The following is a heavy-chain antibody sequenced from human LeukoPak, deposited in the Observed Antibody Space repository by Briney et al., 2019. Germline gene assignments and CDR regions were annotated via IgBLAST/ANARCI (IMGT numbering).Heavy chain of an antibody. Sequence: PGGSLRLSCAASGFTFSSYWMSWVRQAPGKGLEWVANIKQDGSEKYYVDSVKGRFTISRDNAKNSLYLQMNSLRAEDTAVYYCARDQAPGRFLEWLSLDAFDIWGQGTMVTVSS. J-gene: IGHJ3*02. CDR3: ARDQAPGRFLEWLSLDAFDI. CDR2: IKQDGSEK. V-gene: IGHV3-7*01. D-gene: IGHD3-3*01. CDR1: GFTFSSYW.